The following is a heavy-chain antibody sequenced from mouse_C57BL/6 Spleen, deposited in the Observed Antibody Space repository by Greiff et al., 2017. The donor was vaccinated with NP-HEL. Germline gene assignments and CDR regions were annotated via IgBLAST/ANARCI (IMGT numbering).Heavy chain of an antibody. J-gene: IGHJ3*01. CDR3: ARTGSSRPWFAY. CDR1: GYTFTGYW. CDR2: ILPGSGSN. Sequence: VQLQESGAELMKPGASVKLSCKATGYTFTGYWIEWVKQRPGHGLEWIGEILPGSGSNNYNEKVKGKATFTADTSSNTSYMQLSSLTTEDSAIYYCARTGSSRPWFAYWGQGTLVTVSA. D-gene: IGHD1-1*01. V-gene: IGHV1-9*01.